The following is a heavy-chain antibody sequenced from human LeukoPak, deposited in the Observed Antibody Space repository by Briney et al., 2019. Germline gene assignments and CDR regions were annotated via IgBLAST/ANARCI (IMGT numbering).Heavy chain of an antibody. CDR3: ARVSGLGWHFDY. CDR1: GFTFSNYG. CDR2: ISSRGTLI. J-gene: IGHJ4*02. D-gene: IGHD6-19*01. Sequence: PGGSLRLSCAASGFTFSNYGMNWVRQAPGKGLEWVSFISSRGTLIYYADSVKGRFTISRDDAKSSLFLHMNSLRADDTAVYYCARVSGLGWHFDYWGQGTLVTVSS. V-gene: IGHV3-48*03.